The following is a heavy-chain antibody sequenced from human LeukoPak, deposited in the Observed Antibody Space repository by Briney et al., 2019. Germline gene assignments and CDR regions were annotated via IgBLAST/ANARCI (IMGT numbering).Heavy chain of an antibody. Sequence: GGSLRLSCAASGFTFSSYTMHWVRQAPGKGLEWVAVISYDGSNEYYADSVKGRFTISRDNSKNTLNLQMNSLTAEDTAVYYCARAASSAYYPKYWGRGTLVTVSS. CDR3: ARAASSAYYPKY. CDR1: GFTFSSYT. J-gene: IGHJ4*02. V-gene: IGHV3-30-3*01. CDR2: ISYDGSNE. D-gene: IGHD3-22*01.